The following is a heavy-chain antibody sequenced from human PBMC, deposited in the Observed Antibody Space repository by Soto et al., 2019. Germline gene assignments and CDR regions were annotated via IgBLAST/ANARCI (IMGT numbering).Heavy chain of an antibody. V-gene: IGHV1-2*02. Sequence: QLHLVQSGAVVKKPGASVTVSCSASGYPVTAYYMHWVRQAPGRGLEWMGGINPATGAAKYTQTFQGRVTMTRDTSTRTVFMELGGLTSEDPAVFYCARGGGVGVAGSAAFDMWGQGTLVTVSS. D-gene: IGHD3-3*01. J-gene: IGHJ3*02. CDR1: GYPVTAYY. CDR3: ARGGGVGVAGSAAFDM. CDR2: INPATGAA.